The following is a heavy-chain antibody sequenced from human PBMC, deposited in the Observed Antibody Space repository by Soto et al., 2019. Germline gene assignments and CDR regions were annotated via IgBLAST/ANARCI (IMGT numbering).Heavy chain of an antibody. CDR2: IHYGETT. CDR1: GGSMNRGGEY. CDR3: ARGKRGPWYFDL. J-gene: IGHJ2*01. Sequence: QVQLLESGPGVVKPSETLSLTCTVSGGSMNRGGEYWHWFRRPPGKGLEWIGNIHYGETTKYNPSLKSRLTVSADTSKNQFSLKLNSVTAADTAVYYCARGKRGPWYFDLWGRGTLVAVSS. V-gene: IGHV4-31*03.